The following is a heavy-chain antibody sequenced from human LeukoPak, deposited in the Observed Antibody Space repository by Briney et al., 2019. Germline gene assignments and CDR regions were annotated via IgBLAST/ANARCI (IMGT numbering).Heavy chain of an antibody. CDR3: AKSIVGATGAYRH. V-gene: IGHV5-51*01. J-gene: IGHJ4*02. CDR1: GYSFSGFW. Sequence: GEALQISCQGSGYSFSGFWIAWVRQRPGKGLEWMGTIYPGDSDIRYSPSFQGQVSMSADKSISTAYLQWSSLKASDTATYYCAKSIVGATGAYRHWGQGTRVTVSS. CDR2: IYPGDSDI. D-gene: IGHD1-26*01.